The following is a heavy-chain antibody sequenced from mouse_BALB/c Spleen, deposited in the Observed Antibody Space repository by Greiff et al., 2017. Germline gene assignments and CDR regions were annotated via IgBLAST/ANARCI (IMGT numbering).Heavy chain of an antibody. V-gene: IGHV1-54*01. CDR2: INPGSGGT. CDR3: ARGYYGLFAY. J-gene: IGHJ3*01. Sequence: QVHVKQSGAELVRPGTSVKVSCKASGYAFTNYLIEWVKQRPGQGLEWIGVINPGSGGTNYNEKFKGKATLTADKSSSTAYMQLSSLTSDDSAVYFCARGYYGLFAYWGQGTLVTVSA. CDR1: GYAFTNYL. D-gene: IGHD1-1*01.